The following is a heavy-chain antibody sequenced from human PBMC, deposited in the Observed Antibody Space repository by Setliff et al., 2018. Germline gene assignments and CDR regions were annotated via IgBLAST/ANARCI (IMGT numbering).Heavy chain of an antibody. Sequence: PGGSLRLSCAASRFTVSSSYMSWVRQAPGKGLEWVSIIYSGGYTNYADSVKGRFTISRDNSKNTLYLQMNSLRAEDTAVYYCARDVQGGGYPDYWGQGTLVTVSS. CDR1: RFTVSSSY. J-gene: IGHJ4*02. D-gene: IGHD3-22*01. V-gene: IGHV3-53*01. CDR2: IYSGGYT. CDR3: ARDVQGGGYPDY.